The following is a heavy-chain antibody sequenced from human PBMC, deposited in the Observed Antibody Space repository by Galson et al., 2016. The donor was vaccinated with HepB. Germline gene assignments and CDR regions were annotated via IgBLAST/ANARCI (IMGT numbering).Heavy chain of an antibody. D-gene: IGHD4-23*01. Sequence: SLRLSCAASGFAFGSHWMHWVRQVPGKGLVWVSRINSDGTISNYADSMKGRFTISRDNAKNTLYLQMNSLRVEDTAVYYCGRDHSVVLTTAYNWFDPWGQGTLVTVSS. CDR3: GRDHSVVLTTAYNWFDP. V-gene: IGHV3-74*01. CDR1: GFAFGSHW. CDR2: INSDGTIS. J-gene: IGHJ5*02.